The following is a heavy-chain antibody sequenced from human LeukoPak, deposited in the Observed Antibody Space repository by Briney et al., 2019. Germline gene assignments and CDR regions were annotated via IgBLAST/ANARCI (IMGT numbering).Heavy chain of an antibody. Sequence: ASVKVSCKASGYTFTGYYMHWVRQAPGQGLEWMGWINPNSGGTNYAQKFQGRVTMTRDTSISTAYMELSRLGSGDPAVYYCARNGGRRKAVAGNRYWGQGTLVTVSS. CDR2: INPNSGGT. CDR1: GYTFTGYY. D-gene: IGHD6-19*01. J-gene: IGHJ4*02. CDR3: ARNGGRRKAVAGNRY. V-gene: IGHV1-2*02.